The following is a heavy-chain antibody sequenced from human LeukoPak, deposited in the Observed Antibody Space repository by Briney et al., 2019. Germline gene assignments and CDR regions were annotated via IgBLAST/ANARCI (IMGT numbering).Heavy chain of an antibody. Sequence: PSETLSLTCTVSGGSISSSSYYWGWIRQPPGKGLEWIGSIYYSGSTYYNPSLESRVTISVDTSKNQFSLKLSSVTAADTAVYYCARSDFPYYFDYWGQGTLVTVSS. CDR3: ARSDFPYYFDY. CDR2: IYYSGST. J-gene: IGHJ4*02. D-gene: IGHD3-3*01. CDR1: GGSISSSSYY. V-gene: IGHV4-39*07.